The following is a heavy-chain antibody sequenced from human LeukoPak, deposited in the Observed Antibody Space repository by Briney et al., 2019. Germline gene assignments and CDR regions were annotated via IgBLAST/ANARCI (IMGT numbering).Heavy chain of an antibody. CDR1: GFTFSNAW. J-gene: IGHJ4*02. D-gene: IGHD3-10*01. V-gene: IGHV3-15*01. CDR3: TTDYYGSGSYYNTLLSLFDY. Sequence: PGGSLRLSCAASGFTFSNAWMSWVRQAPGKGLEWVGRIKSKTDGGTTDYAAPVKGRFTISRDDSKNTLYLQMNSLKTEDTAVYYRTTDYYGSGSYYNTLLSLFDYWGQGTLVIVSS. CDR2: IKSKTDGGTT.